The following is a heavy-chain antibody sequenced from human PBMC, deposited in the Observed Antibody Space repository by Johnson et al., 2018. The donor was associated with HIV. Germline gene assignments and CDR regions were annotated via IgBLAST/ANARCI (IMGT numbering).Heavy chain of an antibody. CDR1: GFTFEDYG. CDR3: ARVTRYYYDSSGLSADAFDI. J-gene: IGHJ3*02. Sequence: EVLLVESGGGVVRPGGSLRLSCAASGFTFEDYGMSWVRQAPGKGLEWVSGINWNGGSTGYADSVKGRFTISRENAKNSLYLQMNSWRAEDTALYYCARVTRYYYDSSGLSADAFDIWGQGTMVTVSS. D-gene: IGHD3-22*01. CDR2: INWNGGST. V-gene: IGHV3-20*04.